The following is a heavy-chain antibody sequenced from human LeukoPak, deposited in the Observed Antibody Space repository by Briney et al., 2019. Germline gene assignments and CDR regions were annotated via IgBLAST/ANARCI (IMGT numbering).Heavy chain of an antibody. CDR2: IRYDGNNK. D-gene: IGHD3-10*02. V-gene: IGHV3-30*02. Sequence: PGGSLRLSCAASGFTFSNYGMHWVRQAPGKGLEWVAFIRYDGNNKYYADSVKGRFTISRDNSKKTLYLEMNSLRAEETAVYYCAELGITMIGGVWGKGTTVTISS. CDR1: GFTFSNYG. CDR3: AELGITMIGGV. J-gene: IGHJ6*04.